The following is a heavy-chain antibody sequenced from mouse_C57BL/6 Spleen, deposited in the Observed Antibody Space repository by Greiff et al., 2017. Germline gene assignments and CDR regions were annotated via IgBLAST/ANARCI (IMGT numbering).Heavy chain of an antibody. CDR2: IYPRTGNT. CDR3: AREGNYGSSSYYAMDY. D-gene: IGHD1-1*01. V-gene: IGHV1-81*01. Sequence: VQLQQSGPELARPGASVKLSCKASGYSFTSYGISWVKQRTGQGLEWIGEIYPRTGNTSYNEKFKGKATLTADKSSSTAYMELRSLISEDSAVYFCAREGNYGSSSYYAMDYWGQGTSVTVSS. J-gene: IGHJ4*01. CDR1: GYSFTSYG.